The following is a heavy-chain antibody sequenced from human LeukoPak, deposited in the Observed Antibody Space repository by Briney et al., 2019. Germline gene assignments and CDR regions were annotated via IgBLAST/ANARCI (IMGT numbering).Heavy chain of an antibody. J-gene: IGHJ4*02. V-gene: IGHV4-34*01. D-gene: IGHD6-19*01. CDR1: GGSFSGYY. CDR3: ATVRQWLRFDY. Sequence: PSETLSLTCAVYGGSFSGYYWSWIRQPPGKGLEWIGEINHSGSTNYNPSLKSRVTISVDTSKNQFSLKLSSVTAADTAVYYCATVRQWLRFDYWGQGTLVTVSS. CDR2: INHSGST.